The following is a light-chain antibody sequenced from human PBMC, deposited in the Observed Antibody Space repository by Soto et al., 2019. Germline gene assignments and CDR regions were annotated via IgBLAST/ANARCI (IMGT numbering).Light chain of an antibody. CDR2: RND. Sequence: QSVLTQPPSASGTPGQRVTISCSGSSSNIGSNYVYWYQQLPGTAPKLLIYRNDQRPSGVPDRFSGSTSGTSASLAIRGLRSEDEADYYCAAWDDSLSGPVFGGGTKLTVL. V-gene: IGLV1-47*01. CDR3: AAWDDSLSGPV. CDR1: SSNIGSNY. J-gene: IGLJ3*02.